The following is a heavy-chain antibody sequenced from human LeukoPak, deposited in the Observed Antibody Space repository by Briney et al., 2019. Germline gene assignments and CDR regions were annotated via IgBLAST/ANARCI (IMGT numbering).Heavy chain of an antibody. J-gene: IGHJ4*02. CDR1: GFVFGTYA. Sequence: GGSLRLSCAASGFVFGTYAMHWVRQAPGKGLECVSMISYDGSDEYYADSVKGRFAISRDNAKNSLYLQMNSLRAEDTALYYCARDRRGVYGSGSYYRQYFDYWGQGTLVTVSS. CDR3: ARDRRGVYGSGSYYRQYFDY. V-gene: IGHV3-30*03. D-gene: IGHD3-10*01. CDR2: ISYDGSDE.